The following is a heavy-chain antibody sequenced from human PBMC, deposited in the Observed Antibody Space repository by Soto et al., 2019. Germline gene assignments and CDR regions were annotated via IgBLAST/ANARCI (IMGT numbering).Heavy chain of an antibody. Sequence: EVQLVESGGGLVQPGGSLRLSCAASGFTFSSYWMSWVRQAPGKGLEWVANIKQDGSEKYYVDSVKGRFSISRDNAKNSLYLQMNSLRAEDTAVYYCAREDWDFWSGYYTGMDVWGQGTTVTVSS. J-gene: IGHJ6*02. CDR2: IKQDGSEK. V-gene: IGHV3-7*03. CDR3: AREDWDFWSGYYTGMDV. D-gene: IGHD3-3*01. CDR1: GFTFSSYW.